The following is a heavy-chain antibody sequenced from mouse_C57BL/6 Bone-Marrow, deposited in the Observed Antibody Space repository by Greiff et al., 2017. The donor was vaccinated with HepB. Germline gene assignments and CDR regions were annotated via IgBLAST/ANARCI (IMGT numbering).Heavy chain of an antibody. D-gene: IGHD2-10*02. CDR2: IYPGSGNT. J-gene: IGHJ2*01. CDR3: AREGVWSYFDY. CDR1: GYTFTDYY. Sequence: VQLQQSGAELVRPGASVKLSCKASGYTFTDYYINWVKQRPGQGLEWIARIYPGSGNTYYNEKFKGKATLTAEKSSSTAYMQRSSLTAEDSAVYFCAREGVWSYFDYWGQGTTLTVSS. V-gene: IGHV1-76*01.